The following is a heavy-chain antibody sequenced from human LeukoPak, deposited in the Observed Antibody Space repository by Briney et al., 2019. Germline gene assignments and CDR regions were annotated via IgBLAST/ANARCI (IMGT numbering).Heavy chain of an antibody. D-gene: IGHD3-9*01. V-gene: IGHV3-23*01. CDR1: GFTFSSYA. CDR2: ISGSGGST. CDR3: AKDPNVLLYFDWFPEGFDY. J-gene: IGHJ4*02. Sequence: GGSLRLSCAASGFTFSSYAMSWVRQAPGKGLEWVSAISGSGGSTYYADSVKGRFTISRDNSKNPLYLQMNSLRAEDTAVYYCAKDPNVLLYFDWFPEGFDYWGQGTLVTVSS.